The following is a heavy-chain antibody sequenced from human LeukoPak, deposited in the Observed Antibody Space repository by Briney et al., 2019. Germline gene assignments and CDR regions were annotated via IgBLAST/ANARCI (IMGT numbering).Heavy chain of an antibody. J-gene: IGHJ4*02. CDR1: GFTFSSYA. V-gene: IGHV3-23*01. CDR2: ISGSGGST. D-gene: IGHD6-19*01. Sequence: GGSLRLSCAASGFTFSSYAMSWVRQAPGKGLEWVSAISGSGGSTYYADSVKGRFTIPRDNSKNTLYLQMNSLRAEDTAVYYCAKDLSRIAVAGTQDYWGQGTLVTVSS. CDR3: AKDLSRIAVAGTQDY.